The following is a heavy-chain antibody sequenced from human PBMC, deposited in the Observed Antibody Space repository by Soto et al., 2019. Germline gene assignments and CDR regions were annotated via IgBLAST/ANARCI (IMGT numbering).Heavy chain of an antibody. V-gene: IGHV3-9*01. CDR1: GFTFDDYA. J-gene: IGHJ6*03. Sequence: GGSLRLSCAASGFTFDDYAMHWVRQAPGKGLEWVSGISWNSGSIGYADSVKGRFTISRDNAKNSLYLQMNSLRAEDTALYYCAKAPYSNYPYYYMDVWGKGTTVTVSS. D-gene: IGHD4-4*01. CDR3: AKAPYSNYPYYYMDV. CDR2: ISWNSGSI.